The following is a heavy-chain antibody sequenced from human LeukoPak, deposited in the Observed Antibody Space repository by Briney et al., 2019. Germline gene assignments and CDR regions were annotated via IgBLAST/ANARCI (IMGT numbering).Heavy chain of an antibody. V-gene: IGHV3-48*03. J-gene: IGHJ6*04. Sequence: SLRLSCVASGFTFSSYEMNWVRQAPGKGLEWVSYISSSGSTIYYADSVKGRFTISRDNAKNSPYLQMNSLRAEDTAVYYCAELGITMIGGVWGKGTTVTISS. D-gene: IGHD3-10*02. CDR2: ISSSGSTI. CDR1: GFTFSSYE. CDR3: AELGITMIGGV.